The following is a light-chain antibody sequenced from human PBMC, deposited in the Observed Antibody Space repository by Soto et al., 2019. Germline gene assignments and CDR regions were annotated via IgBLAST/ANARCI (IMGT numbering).Light chain of an antibody. V-gene: IGKV3-15*01. Sequence: EIVMTQSPATLSVSPGERATLSCWASQSVSSNLAWYQQKPGQAPRLLIYSASTRATGIPARFSGSGSGTEFTLTISRLEPEDFAVYYCHHFGSLPETFGQGTNVE. CDR3: HHFGSLPET. CDR1: QSVSSN. J-gene: IGKJ1*01. CDR2: SAS.